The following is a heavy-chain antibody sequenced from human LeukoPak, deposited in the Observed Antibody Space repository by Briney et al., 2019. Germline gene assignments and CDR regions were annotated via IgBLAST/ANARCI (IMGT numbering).Heavy chain of an antibody. D-gene: IGHD6-19*01. CDR1: GFTFSSFW. V-gene: IGHV3-7*01. J-gene: IGHJ3*02. CDR2: MDSDGSTK. CDR3: ARDPGWGAYDI. Sequence: GGSLRLSCAASGFTFSSFWMTWVRQAPGRGLESVASMDSDGSTKNYVGSVKGRFTISRDNAKNSLYLQMNSLRGEDTSMYHCARDPGWGAYDIWGQGTMVTVSS.